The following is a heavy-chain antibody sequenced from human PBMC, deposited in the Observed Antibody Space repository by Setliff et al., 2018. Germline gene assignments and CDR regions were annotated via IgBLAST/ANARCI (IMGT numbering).Heavy chain of an antibody. Sequence: GGSLRLSCAASGFSFISYEMNWVRKAPGKGLEWVSSISGRSDTVYYGDSVKGRFTISRDNAKNSLYLQMNSLRAEDTAVYYCAKVGIFGGGYFDFWGQGALVTVSS. D-gene: IGHD3-3*01. V-gene: IGHV3-48*01. CDR2: ISGRSDTV. CDR3: AKVGIFGGGYFDF. J-gene: IGHJ4*02. CDR1: GFSFISYE.